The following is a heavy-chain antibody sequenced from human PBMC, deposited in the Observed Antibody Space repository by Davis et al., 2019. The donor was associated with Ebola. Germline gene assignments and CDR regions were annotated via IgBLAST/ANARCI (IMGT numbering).Heavy chain of an antibody. D-gene: IGHD6-6*01. CDR3: ARVLQQVVRLDP. V-gene: IGHV4-59*12. CDR2: IYYSGST. Sequence: MPSETLSLTCTVSGGSISSYYWSWIRQPPRKGLEWIGYIYYSGSTNYNPSLKSRVTISVDTSKSQFSLKVSSVTAADTAVYYCARVLQQVVRLDPWGQGTLVTVSS. CDR1: GGSISSYY. J-gene: IGHJ5*02.